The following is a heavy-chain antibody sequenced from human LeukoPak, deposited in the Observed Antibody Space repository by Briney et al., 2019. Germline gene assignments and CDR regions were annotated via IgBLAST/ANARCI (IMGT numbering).Heavy chain of an antibody. CDR3: ARGGVILRYFDWLFPFDD. J-gene: IGHJ4*02. CDR1: GYSFTSYW. V-gene: IGHV5-51*01. CDR2: IYPGDSDT. D-gene: IGHD3-9*01. Sequence: GESLKISCKGSGYSFTSYWIGWVRQMPGKGLEWMGIIYPGDSDTRYSPSFQGQVTISADKSISTAYLQWSSLKASDTAMYYCARGGVILRYFDWLFPFDDWGQGTLVTVSS.